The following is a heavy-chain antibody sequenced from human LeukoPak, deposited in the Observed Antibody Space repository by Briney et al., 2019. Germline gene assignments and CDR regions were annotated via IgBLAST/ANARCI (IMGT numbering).Heavy chain of an antibody. Sequence: ASVKVSRKASGYTFTSYAMHWVRQAPGQGLEWMGIINPSSGSTSYAQKFQGRVTMTRDTSTSTVYMELNSLRSEDTAVYYCARGGVPAAIRGAQYYFDYWGQGTLVTVSS. CDR3: ARGGVPAAIRGAQYYFDY. D-gene: IGHD2-2*02. CDR2: INPSSGST. J-gene: IGHJ4*02. V-gene: IGHV1-46*01. CDR1: GYTFTSYA.